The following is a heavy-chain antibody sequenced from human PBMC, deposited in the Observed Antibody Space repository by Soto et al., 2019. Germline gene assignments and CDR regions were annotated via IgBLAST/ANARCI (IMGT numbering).Heavy chain of an antibody. D-gene: IGHD3-9*01. CDR3: AVTLRDFDVGYYYYGTDV. Sequence: QVQLVQSGAEVKKPGSSVKVSCKASGGTFSSYAISWVRQAPGQGLEWMGGIIPIFGTANYAQKFQGRVTITADESTRSAYMELSSLRSEDTAVYYCAVTLRDFDVGYYYYGTDVWVQESTVIV. CDR2: IIPIFGTA. V-gene: IGHV1-69*12. J-gene: IGHJ6*02. CDR1: GGTFSSYA.